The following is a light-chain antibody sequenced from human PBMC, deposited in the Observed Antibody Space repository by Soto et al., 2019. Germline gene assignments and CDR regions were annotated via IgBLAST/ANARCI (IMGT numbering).Light chain of an antibody. J-gene: IGKJ5*01. V-gene: IGKV1-5*01. CDR3: QQYYSFPT. Sequence: DIQMTQSPSTLSASVGDRVTITCRASQSISFWLAWYQQKPGKSPKLLIYDASSLESGVPSRFSGSRSGTEFTLTISSLQPDDFATYHCQQYYSFPTFGQGTRLEIK. CDR1: QSISFW. CDR2: DAS.